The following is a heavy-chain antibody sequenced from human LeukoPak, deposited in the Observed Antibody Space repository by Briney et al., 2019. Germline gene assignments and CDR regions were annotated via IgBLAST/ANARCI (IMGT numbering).Heavy chain of an antibody. D-gene: IGHD3-16*02. J-gene: IGHJ4*02. V-gene: IGHV3-9*01. CDR2: ISWNSGSI. Sequence: GRSLRLSCAASGFTFDDYAMHRVRQAPGKGLEWVSGISWNSGSIGYADSVKGRFTISRDNAKNSLYLQMNSLRAEDTALYYCAKDSLRLRLGELSSYFDYWGQGTLVTVSS. CDR3: AKDSLRLRLGELSSYFDY. CDR1: GFTFDDYA.